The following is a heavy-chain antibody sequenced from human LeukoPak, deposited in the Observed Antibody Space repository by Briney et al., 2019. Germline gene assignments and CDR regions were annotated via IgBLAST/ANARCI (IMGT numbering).Heavy chain of an antibody. V-gene: IGHV1-69*13. CDR2: IIPIFGTA. D-gene: IGHD2-2*02. Sequence: GASVKVSCKASGGTFSSYAISWVRQAPGQGLEWMGGIIPIFGTANYAQKFQGRVTITADESTSTAYMELSSLRSEDTAVYYCATVGRGTSCYNYWGQGTLVTVSS. CDR3: ATVGRGTSCYNY. CDR1: GGTFSSYA. J-gene: IGHJ4*02.